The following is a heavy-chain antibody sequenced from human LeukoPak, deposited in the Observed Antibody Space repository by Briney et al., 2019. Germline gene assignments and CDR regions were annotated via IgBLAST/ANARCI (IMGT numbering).Heavy chain of an antibody. D-gene: IGHD6-13*01. Sequence: GASVKVSCKASGYTFTSYDINWVRQAPGQGLEWMGWISAYNGNTNYAQKLQGRVTMTTDTSTSTAYMELRSLRSDDTAVYYCARRAIIAAAGTVRGYYYYYMDVWGKGTTVTASS. CDR1: GYTFTSYD. J-gene: IGHJ6*03. V-gene: IGHV1-18*01. CDR3: ARRAIIAAAGTVRGYYYYYMDV. CDR2: ISAYNGNT.